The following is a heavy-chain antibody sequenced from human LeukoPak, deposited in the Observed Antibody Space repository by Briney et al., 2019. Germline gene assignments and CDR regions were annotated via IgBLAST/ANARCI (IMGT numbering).Heavy chain of an antibody. D-gene: IGHD4-17*01. CDR1: GFTFSTYA. CDR3: ARRATVTTHLDY. V-gene: IGHV4-34*01. CDR2: INHSGST. J-gene: IGHJ4*02. Sequence: GSLRLSCAASGFTFSTYAMSWVRQAPGKGLEWIGEINHSGSTNYNPSLKSRVTISVDTSKNQFSLKLSSVTAADTAVYYCARRATVTTHLDYWGQGTLVTVSS.